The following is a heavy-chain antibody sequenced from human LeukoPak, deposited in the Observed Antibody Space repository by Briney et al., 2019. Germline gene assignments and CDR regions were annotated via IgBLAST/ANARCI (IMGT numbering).Heavy chain of an antibody. CDR1: GYIFTDYS. D-gene: IGHD2-2*01. CDR3: ARDGGPAAAANY. J-gene: IGHJ4*02. V-gene: IGHV1-46*01. CDR2: INPSGGST. Sequence: ASVKVSCKASGYIFTDYSLHWVRQAPGQGLEWMGIINPSGGSTSYAQKFQGRVTMTRDTSTSTVYMGLSSLRSEDTAVYYCARDGGPAAAANYWGQGTLVTVSS.